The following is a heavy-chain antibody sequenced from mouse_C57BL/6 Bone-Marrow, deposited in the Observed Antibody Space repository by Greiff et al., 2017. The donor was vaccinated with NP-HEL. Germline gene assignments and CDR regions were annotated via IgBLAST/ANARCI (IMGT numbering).Heavy chain of an antibody. Sequence: QVQLQQSGPELVKPGASVKLSCKASGYTFTSYDINWVKQRPGQGLEWIGWIYPRDGSTKYNEKFKGKATLTVDTSSSTAYMELHRLTSEDSAVYLCARSRLFPYWYFDVWGTGTTVTVSS. J-gene: IGHJ1*03. CDR1: GYTFTSYD. CDR3: ARSRLFPYWYFDV. CDR2: IYPRDGST. D-gene: IGHD1-1*01. V-gene: IGHV1-85*01.